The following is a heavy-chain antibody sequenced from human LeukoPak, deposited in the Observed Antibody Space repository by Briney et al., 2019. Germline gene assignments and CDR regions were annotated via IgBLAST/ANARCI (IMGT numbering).Heavy chain of an antibody. CDR3: ARDSDPRGLFDY. CDR1: GGSISSGGYY. V-gene: IGHV4-31*03. CDR2: IYYSGST. Sequence: TLSLTCTVSGGSISSGGYYWSWIRQHPGKGLEWIGCIYYSGSTYYNPSLKSRVTISVDTSKNQFSLKLSSVTAADTAVYYCARDSDPRGLFDYWGQGTLVTVSS. J-gene: IGHJ4*02.